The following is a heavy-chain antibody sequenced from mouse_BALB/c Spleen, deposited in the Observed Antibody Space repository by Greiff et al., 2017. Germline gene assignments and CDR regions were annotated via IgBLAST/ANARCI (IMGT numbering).Heavy chain of an antibody. D-gene: IGHD1-1*01. CDR2: IDTSDSYT. CDR1: GYTFTDYW. J-gene: IGHJ4*01. V-gene: IGHV1-69*01. Sequence: QVQLQQSGAELVMPGASVKMSCKASGYTFTDYWMHWVKQRPGQGLEWIGAIDTSDSYTSYNQKFKGKATLTVDESSSTAYMQLSSLTSEDSAVYYCARPYGSSPYYYAMDYWGQGTSVTVAS. CDR3: ARPYGSSPYYYAMDY.